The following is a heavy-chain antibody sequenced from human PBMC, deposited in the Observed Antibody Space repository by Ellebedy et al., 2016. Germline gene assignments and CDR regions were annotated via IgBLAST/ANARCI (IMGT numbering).Heavy chain of an antibody. J-gene: IGHJ4*02. V-gene: IGHV3-23*01. CDR3: REGHYSDV. CDR1: GLTVSSFF. Sequence: GESLKISXAPSGLTVSSFFMGWVRQAPGKGLQWVSTISAGGDDTYFADSVKGRFTISRDNARNILYLQMSSLRDEDSAIYYCREGHYSDVWGQGTQVTVSA. CDR2: ISAGGDDT.